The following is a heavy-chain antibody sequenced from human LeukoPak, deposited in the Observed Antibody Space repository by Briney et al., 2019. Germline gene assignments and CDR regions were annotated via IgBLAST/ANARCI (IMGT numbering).Heavy chain of an antibody. Sequence: GGSLRLSCAASGFTFSSYSMNWVRQAPGKGLEWVSSISSSSSYIYYADSVKGRFTISRDNAKNSLYLQMNSLRAEDTAVYYCARDEGGYCSSTGCYYFDYWGQGTLVTVSS. CDR3: ARDEGGYCSSTGCYYFDY. D-gene: IGHD2-2*01. CDR2: ISSSSSYI. CDR1: GFTFSSYS. V-gene: IGHV3-21*01. J-gene: IGHJ4*02.